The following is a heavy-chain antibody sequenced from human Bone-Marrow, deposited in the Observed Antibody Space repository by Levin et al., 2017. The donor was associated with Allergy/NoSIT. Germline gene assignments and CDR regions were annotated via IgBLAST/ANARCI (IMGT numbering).Heavy chain of an antibody. CDR2: IYHRGSS. Sequence: SETLSLTCGVSGGSVSGDAYYWSWIRQTPGEGLEWIGYIYHRGSSNYNPSLRGRLSMSVDTSKNQFSLRLSSVTAADTALYYCARSFYDSGGGWDYFDSWGQGILVTVSS. D-gene: IGHD3-22*01. J-gene: IGHJ4*02. V-gene: IGHV4-61*08. CDR1: GGSVSGDAYY. CDR3: ARSFYDSGGGWDYFDS.